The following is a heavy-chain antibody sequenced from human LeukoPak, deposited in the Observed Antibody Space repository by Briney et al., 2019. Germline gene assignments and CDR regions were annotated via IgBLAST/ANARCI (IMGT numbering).Heavy chain of an antibody. V-gene: IGHV4-34*01. Sequence: PSETLSLTCAVYGGSFSGYYWSWIRQPPGKGLEWIGEINHSGSTNYNPSLKSRVTISVDTSKNQFSLKLSSVTAADTAVYYCARGTSGGSCYPCYYYYYMDVWGKGTTVTVSS. CDR3: ARGTSGGSCYPCYYYYYMDV. D-gene: IGHD2-15*01. CDR2: INHSGST. J-gene: IGHJ6*03. CDR1: GGSFSGYY.